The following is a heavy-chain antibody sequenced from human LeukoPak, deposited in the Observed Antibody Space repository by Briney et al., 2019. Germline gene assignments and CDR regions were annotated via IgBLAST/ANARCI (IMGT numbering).Heavy chain of an antibody. CDR3: AKPITMIVVVNPPLD. J-gene: IGHJ4*02. D-gene: IGHD3-22*01. Sequence: GGSLRLSCAASGFTFSSYGMHWVRQAPGKGLEWVAVISYDGSNKYYADSVKGRFTISRDNSKNTLYLQMNSLRAEDTAVCYCAKPITMIVVVNPPLDWGQGTLVTVSS. CDR1: GFTFSSYG. CDR2: ISYDGSNK. V-gene: IGHV3-30*18.